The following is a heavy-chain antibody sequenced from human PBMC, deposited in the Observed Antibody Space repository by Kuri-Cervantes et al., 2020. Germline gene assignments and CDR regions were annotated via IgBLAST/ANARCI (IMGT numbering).Heavy chain of an antibody. CDR3: ARGLMRKDITMVRGVIAY. CDR1: GYTFTSYD. J-gene: IGHJ4*02. CDR2: MNPNSGNT. D-gene: IGHD3-10*01. Sequence: ASVKVSCKASGYTFTSYDINWVRQATGQGLEWMGWMNPNSGNTGYAQKLQGRVTMTRNTSISTAYMELSSLRSEDTAVYYCARGLMRKDITMVRGVIAYWGQGTLVTVSS. V-gene: IGHV1-8*01.